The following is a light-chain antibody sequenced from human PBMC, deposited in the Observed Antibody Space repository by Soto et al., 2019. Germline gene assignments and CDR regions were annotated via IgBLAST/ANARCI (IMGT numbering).Light chain of an antibody. CDR1: QSISSY. CDR3: QPSYSTP. V-gene: IGKV1-39*01. Sequence: DIQMTQSPSSLSASVGDRVTITCRASQSISSYLNWYQQKPGKAPKLLIYAASSLQSGVPSRFSGSGSGTDFTITISSLQPEDFATYYCQPSYSTPFGGGTKVEIK. J-gene: IGKJ4*01. CDR2: AAS.